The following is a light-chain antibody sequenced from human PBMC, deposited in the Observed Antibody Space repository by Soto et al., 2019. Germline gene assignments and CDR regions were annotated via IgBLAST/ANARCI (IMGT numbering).Light chain of an antibody. V-gene: IGLV1-44*01. Sequence: QSVLTQSPSASGTPGQRVTISCSGSSSNIGSNTVSWYQQLPGTAPKLLIYSSNQRPSGVPDRFSGSKSGTSASLAVSGLRSEYGADSYCAAWDDSLNGVVFGGGTKLTVL. CDR1: SSNIGSNT. CDR2: SSN. J-gene: IGLJ2*01. CDR3: AAWDDSLNGVV.